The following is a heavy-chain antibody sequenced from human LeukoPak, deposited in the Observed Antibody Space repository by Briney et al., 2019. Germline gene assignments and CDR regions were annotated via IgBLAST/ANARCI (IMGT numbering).Heavy chain of an antibody. Sequence: GGSLRLSCAASGFTFSSYGMHWVRQAPGKGLEWVAVISYDGSNKYYADSVKGRFTISRDNSKNTLYLQMNSLRAEDTAVYYCAKGKTYGTGAFDIWGQGTMVTVSS. V-gene: IGHV3-30*18. CDR2: ISYDGSNK. D-gene: IGHD2-8*02. J-gene: IGHJ3*02. CDR1: GFTFSSYG. CDR3: AKGKTYGTGAFDI.